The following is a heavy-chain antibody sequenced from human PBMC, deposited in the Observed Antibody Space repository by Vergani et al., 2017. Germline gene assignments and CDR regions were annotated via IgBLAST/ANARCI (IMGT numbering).Heavy chain of an antibody. V-gene: IGHV4-59*01. Sequence: QVQLQESGPGLVKPSETLSLTCTVSGGSISSYYWSWIRQPPGKGLEWIGYIYYSGSTNYNPSLKIRVTISVDTSKNQFSLKLSPVTAADTAVYCCARPSGGLAWFARWGQGTLVTVSS. CDR3: ARPSGGLAWFAR. CDR1: GGSISSYY. D-gene: IGHD3-10*01. J-gene: IGHJ5*02. CDR2: IYYSGST.